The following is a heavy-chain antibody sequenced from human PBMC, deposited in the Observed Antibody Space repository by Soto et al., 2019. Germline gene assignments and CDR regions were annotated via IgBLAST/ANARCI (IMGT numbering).Heavy chain of an antibody. CDR3: ARQRVVPATPTNWFDP. Sequence: QVQVQESGPGLVKPSDTLSLTCTVSGGSVSSRSYFWGWIRQPPGKGLEWIGTIYYNGSTYYNPSLKSRVNLSVDTSKNQFSLKLTSVTASDTGLYYCARQRVVPATPTNWFDPWGQGTLVTVSS. CDR1: GGSVSSRSYF. CDR2: IYYNGST. D-gene: IGHD2-15*01. J-gene: IGHJ5*02. V-gene: IGHV4-39*01.